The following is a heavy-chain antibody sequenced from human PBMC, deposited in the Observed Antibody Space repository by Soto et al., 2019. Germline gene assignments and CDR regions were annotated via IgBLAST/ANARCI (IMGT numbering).Heavy chain of an antibody. CDR1: GYTFTSYC. Sequence: ASVKVSCKASGYTFTSYCISWVRQAPGQGLEWMGWISAYNGNTNYAQKLQGRVTMTTDTSTSTAYMELRSLRSDDTAVYYCARDFGAVMSWVNWFDPWGQGTLVTVSS. D-gene: IGHD3-3*01. CDR3: ARDFGAVMSWVNWFDP. J-gene: IGHJ5*02. V-gene: IGHV1-18*01. CDR2: ISAYNGNT.